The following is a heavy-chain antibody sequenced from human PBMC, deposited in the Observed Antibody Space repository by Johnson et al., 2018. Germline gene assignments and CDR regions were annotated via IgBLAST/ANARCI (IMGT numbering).Heavy chain of an antibody. V-gene: IGHV3-33*01. CDR2: LWHDGNNK. D-gene: IGHD5-18*01. Sequence: QVQLVESGGGVVQPGRSLRLSCAASGFTFSSYGMHWVRQAPGKGLEGVAVLWHDGNNKYYADSVKGRFTSSRDNSKNTLYLQMNSLRAEDTAVYYCSRGRKKWKHNRTYGMDVWGQGTTVTVSS. CDR3: SRGRKKWKHNRTYGMDV. J-gene: IGHJ6*02. CDR1: GFTFSSYG.